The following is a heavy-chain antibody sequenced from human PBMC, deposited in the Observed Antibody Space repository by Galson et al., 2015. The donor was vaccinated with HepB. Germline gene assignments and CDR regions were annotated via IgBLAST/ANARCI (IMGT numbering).Heavy chain of an antibody. V-gene: IGHV3-23*01. CDR3: AKDGYSSGWGEDY. D-gene: IGHD6-19*01. J-gene: IGHJ4*02. CDR2: ISGSGGST. Sequence: SLRLSCAASGFTFSSYAMSWVRQAPGKGLEWVSAISGSGGSTYYADSVKGRFTISRDNSKNTLYLQMNSLRAEDTAVYYCAKDGYSSGWGEDYWGQGTLVTASS. CDR1: GFTFSSYA.